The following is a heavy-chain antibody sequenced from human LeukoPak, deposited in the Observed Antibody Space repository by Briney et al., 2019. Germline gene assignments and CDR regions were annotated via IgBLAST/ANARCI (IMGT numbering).Heavy chain of an antibody. CDR2: ISSGGGNT. Sequence: RAGGSLSLSFAAPGFTFNSYDMTWVRQPPGKGLEWVSAISSGGGNTYYADSAKGRFTISRDNSNNTLCLQMNSLRAEDTAVYYCANAMGMGGQGSLVTVSS. D-gene: IGHD7-27*01. J-gene: IGHJ4*02. CDR1: GFTFNSYD. CDR3: ANAMGM. V-gene: IGHV3-23*01.